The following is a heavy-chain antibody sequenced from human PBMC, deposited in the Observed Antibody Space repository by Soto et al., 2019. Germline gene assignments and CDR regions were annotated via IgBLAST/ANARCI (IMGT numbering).Heavy chain of an antibody. J-gene: IGHJ4*02. V-gene: IGHV3-30-3*01. CDR2: ISYDGSNK. CDR3: ASPIPCSGGRCYHP. D-gene: IGHD2-15*01. CDR1: GFTFSSYA. Sequence: QVQLVKSGGGVVQPGRSLRLSCAASGFTFSSYAMHWVRQAPGKGLEWVAVISYDGSNKYYADSVKGRFTISRDNSKNTLYLQMNSLRAEDTAVYYCASPIPCSGGRCYHPGGQGTLVTVSS.